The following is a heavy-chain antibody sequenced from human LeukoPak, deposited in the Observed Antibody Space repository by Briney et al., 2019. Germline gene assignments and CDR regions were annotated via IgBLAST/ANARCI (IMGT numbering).Heavy chain of an antibody. CDR2: IKEDGSAK. D-gene: IGHD3-10*01. CDR1: GFTFSSSW. V-gene: IGHV3-7*01. Sequence: GGSLRLSCAASGFTFSSSWMSWLRQAPGKGLEWVADIKEDGSAKYYVDSVKGRFTISRDNAKNSLYLQMNSLRVEDTAVYYCARLWFGELYPDYWGQGTLVTVSS. J-gene: IGHJ4*02. CDR3: ARLWFGELYPDY.